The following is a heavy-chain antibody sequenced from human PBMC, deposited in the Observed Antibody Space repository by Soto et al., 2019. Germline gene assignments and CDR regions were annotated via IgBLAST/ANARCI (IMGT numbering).Heavy chain of an antibody. V-gene: IGHV1-18*01. CDR1: GYTFINYG. CDR3: ARSIVVVTALDY. J-gene: IGHJ4*02. D-gene: IGHD2-21*02. CDR2: ISPYNGNT. Sequence: ASVKVSCKASGYTFINYGISWVRQAPGQGLEWMGWISPYNGNTKYAQKFQGRVTITRDTSASTAYMELSSLRSEDTAVYYCARSIVVVTALDYWGQGTLVTVSS.